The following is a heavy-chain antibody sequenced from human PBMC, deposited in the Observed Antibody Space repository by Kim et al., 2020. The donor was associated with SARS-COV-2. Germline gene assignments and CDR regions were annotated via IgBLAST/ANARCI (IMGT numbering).Heavy chain of an antibody. CDR2: DGGST. Sequence: DGGSTDYAATVKDRFTISRDDSKNTLYLQMDSLKTEDTAVFYCTTWSGSSWGQGTLVTVSS. J-gene: IGHJ5*02. V-gene: IGHV3-15*01. CDR3: TTWSGSS. D-gene: IGHD3-10*01.